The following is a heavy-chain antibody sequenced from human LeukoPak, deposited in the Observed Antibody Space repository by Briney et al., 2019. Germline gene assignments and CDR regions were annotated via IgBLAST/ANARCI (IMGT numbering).Heavy chain of an antibody. J-gene: IGHJ5*02. CDR3: ARHGYSGYAVEFDP. CDR1: GGSISSYY. CDR2: IYYSGST. V-gene: IGHV4-59*05. Sequence: SETLSLTCTVSGGSISSYYWSWIRQPPGKGLEWIGSIYYSGSTYYNPSLKSRVTISVDTSKNQFSLKLSSVTAADTAVYYCARHGYSGYAVEFDPWGQGTLVTVSS. D-gene: IGHD5-12*01.